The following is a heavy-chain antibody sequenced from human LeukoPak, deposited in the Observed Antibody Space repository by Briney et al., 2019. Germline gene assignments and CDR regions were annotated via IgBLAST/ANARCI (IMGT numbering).Heavy chain of an antibody. V-gene: IGHV3-66*01. D-gene: IGHD2-2*01. CDR3: AREVRARDLYYYYGMDV. CDR2: LYVNENR. Sequence: GGSLRLSCAVSGPIVSTNYMSWVRQAPGKGLEWISILYVNENRYYADSVKGRFTISRDNSKNTLYLQMNSLRAEDTAVYYCAREVRARDLYYYYGMDVWGQGTTVTVSS. CDR1: GPIVSTNY. J-gene: IGHJ6*02.